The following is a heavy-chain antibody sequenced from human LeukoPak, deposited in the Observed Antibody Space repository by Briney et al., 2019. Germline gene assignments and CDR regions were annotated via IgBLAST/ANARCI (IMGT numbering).Heavy chain of an antibody. D-gene: IGHD3-22*01. Sequence: GGSLRLSCAASGFTVSSNYMSWVRQAPGKGLEWVSVIYSGGSTYYADSVKGRFTISRDNSKNTLYLQMNSPRAEDMAVYYCAREGPYYYDPLPDYWGQGTLVTVSS. CDR3: AREGPYYYDPLPDY. V-gene: IGHV3-66*01. CDR1: GFTVSSNY. CDR2: IYSGGST. J-gene: IGHJ4*02.